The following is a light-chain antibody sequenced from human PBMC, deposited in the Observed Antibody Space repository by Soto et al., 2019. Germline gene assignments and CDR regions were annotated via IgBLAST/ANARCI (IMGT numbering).Light chain of an antibody. J-gene: IGLJ2*01. Sequence: QSALTQPASVSGSPGQSITISCTGTSSDVGGYNYVSWYQQHPGKAPKLMIYDVSTRPSGVSNRCSGSKSGNTASLTISGLQAEDEADYYCSSDTSSSTLGFGGGTKLTVL. CDR3: SSDTSSSTLG. CDR1: SSDVGGYNY. V-gene: IGLV2-14*01. CDR2: DVS.